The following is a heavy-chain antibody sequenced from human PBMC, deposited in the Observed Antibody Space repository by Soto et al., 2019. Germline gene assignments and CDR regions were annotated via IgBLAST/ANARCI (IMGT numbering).Heavy chain of an antibody. V-gene: IGHV3-23*01. CDR1: GFTFSSYA. Sequence: GGSLRLSCAASGFTFSSYAMSWVRQAPGKGLEWVSAISGSGGSTYYADSVKGRFTISRDNSKNTLYLQMNSLRAEDTAVYYCAKDKSESRSSGPQRTRNYFDYWGQGTLVTVSS. J-gene: IGHJ4*02. CDR3: AKDKSESRSSGPQRTRNYFDY. CDR2: ISGSGGST. D-gene: IGHD3-22*01.